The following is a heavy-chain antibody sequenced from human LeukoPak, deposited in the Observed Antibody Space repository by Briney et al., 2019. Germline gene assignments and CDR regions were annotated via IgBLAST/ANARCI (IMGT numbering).Heavy chain of an antibody. Sequence: ASVKVSCKASGYTFTGYYMHWVRQAPGQGLEWMGWINPNSGGTNYAQKFQGRVTMTRDTSTGTVYMELRSLRSDDTAVYYCARVPYDSSGYYRDWGQGTLVTVSS. CDR1: GYTFTGYY. CDR3: ARVPYDSSGYYRD. V-gene: IGHV1-2*02. CDR2: INPNSGGT. D-gene: IGHD3-22*01. J-gene: IGHJ4*02.